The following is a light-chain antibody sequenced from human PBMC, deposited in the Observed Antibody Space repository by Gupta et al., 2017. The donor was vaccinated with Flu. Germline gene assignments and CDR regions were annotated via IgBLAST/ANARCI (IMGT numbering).Light chain of an antibody. Sequence: PSSLSASVGDRVTITCRASQSISSYLNWYQQKPGKAPKLLIYAASRVQSGVPSRISGSGSGTDFTLTISRLQPEDFANYYCQQSDSTPFTFGHGTKVDIK. CDR2: AAS. J-gene: IGKJ3*01. CDR3: QQSDSTPFT. CDR1: QSISSY. V-gene: IGKV1-39*01.